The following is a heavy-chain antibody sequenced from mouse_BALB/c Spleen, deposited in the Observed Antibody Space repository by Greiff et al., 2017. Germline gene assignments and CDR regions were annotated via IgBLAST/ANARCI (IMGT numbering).Heavy chain of an antibody. J-gene: IGHJ4*01. V-gene: IGHV2-9*02. D-gene: IGHD3-1*01. CDR3: ARDRGIPGYAMDY. CDR2: IWAGGST. CDR1: GFSLTSYG. Sequence: VKLMESGPGLVAPSQSLSITCTVSGFSLTSYGVHWVRQPPGKGLEWLGVIWAGGSTNYNSALMSRLSISKDNSKSQVFLKMNSLQTDDTAMYYCARDRGIPGYAMDYWGQGTSVTVSS.